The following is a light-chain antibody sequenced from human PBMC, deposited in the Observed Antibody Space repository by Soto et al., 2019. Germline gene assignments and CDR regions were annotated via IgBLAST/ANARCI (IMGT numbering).Light chain of an antibody. CDR1: SSDFGAYNY. J-gene: IGLJ2*01. Sequence: QSALTQPASVSGSPGQSITISCTATSSDFGAYNYVSWYQQHPGKAPKLVLYDVSDRPSGVSNRFSGSKSGNTASLTISGLQAEDEADYYCSSYTSSGTLVAFGGGTKLTVL. CDR2: DVS. CDR3: SSYTSSGTLVA. V-gene: IGLV2-14*03.